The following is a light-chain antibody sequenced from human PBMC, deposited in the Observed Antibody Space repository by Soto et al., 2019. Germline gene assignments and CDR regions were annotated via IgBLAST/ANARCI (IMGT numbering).Light chain of an antibody. CDR1: SSDVGGYNF. CDR2: ALS. J-gene: IGLJ2*01. Sequence: QSVLTQPASVSGSPGQSIAISCTGTSSDVGGYNFVSWYQQHPGKAPKLMIYALSNRSSGVSNRFSGSKSGSTASLTISGLQAEDESDYYCSSYTRSSTVLFGGGTKVTVL. CDR3: SSYTRSSTVL. V-gene: IGLV2-14*03.